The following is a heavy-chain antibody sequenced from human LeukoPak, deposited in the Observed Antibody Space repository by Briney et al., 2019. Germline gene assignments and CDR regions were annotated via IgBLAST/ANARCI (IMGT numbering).Heavy chain of an antibody. V-gene: IGHV1-2*02. CDR3: ARDEYSGSSDFDY. CDR1: GYTFTVNY. CDR2: INPNSGGT. D-gene: IGHD1-26*01. Sequence: ASVKVSCKASGYTFTVNYMHWVRQAPGQGLEWMGWINPNSGGTNYAQKFQGRVTMTRDTSISTAYMELSRLRSDDTAVYYCARDEYSGSSDFDYWGQGTLVTVSS. J-gene: IGHJ4*02.